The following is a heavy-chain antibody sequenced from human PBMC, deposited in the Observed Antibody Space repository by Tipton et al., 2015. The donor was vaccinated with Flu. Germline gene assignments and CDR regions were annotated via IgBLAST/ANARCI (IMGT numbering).Heavy chain of an antibody. J-gene: IGHJ4*02. D-gene: IGHD3-22*01. CDR1: GYTFTSYG. V-gene: IGHV1-18*01. CDR3: ARMDPYDSSGYQDY. Sequence: QLVQSGPEVKEPGASVKVSCKASGYTFTSYGISWVRQAPGQGLEWMGWISAYNGNTNYAQKLQGRVTMTTDTSTSTAYMELRSLRSDDTAVYYCARMDPYDSSGYQDYWGQGTLVTVSS. CDR2: ISAYNGNT.